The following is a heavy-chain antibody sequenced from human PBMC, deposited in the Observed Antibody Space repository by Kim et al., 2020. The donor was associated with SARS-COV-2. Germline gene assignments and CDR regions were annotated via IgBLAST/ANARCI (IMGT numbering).Heavy chain of an antibody. D-gene: IGHD6-19*01. V-gene: IGHV4-59*01. Sequence: NPSHTSRVTISVDTSKKQFSLKLYSVTAADTAVYYCARTPPSSGHYGMDVWGQGTTVTVSS. CDR3: ARTPPSSGHYGMDV. J-gene: IGHJ6*02.